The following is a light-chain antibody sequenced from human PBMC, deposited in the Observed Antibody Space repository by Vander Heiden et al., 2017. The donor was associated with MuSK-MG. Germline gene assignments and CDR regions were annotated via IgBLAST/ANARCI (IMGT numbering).Light chain of an antibody. CDR3: QAWDSSTAV. J-gene: IGLJ1*01. CDR1: KLGDKY. Sequence: YELTHPPSVSLYPGQTASITCSGGKLGDKYACWYQQRPGQSPVLVVYRDSTRPSGIPVRFSGSNSGTTATLTMSGAQAMDDADYYCQAWDSSTAVFGTGTKVTVL. V-gene: IGLV3-1*01. CDR2: RDS.